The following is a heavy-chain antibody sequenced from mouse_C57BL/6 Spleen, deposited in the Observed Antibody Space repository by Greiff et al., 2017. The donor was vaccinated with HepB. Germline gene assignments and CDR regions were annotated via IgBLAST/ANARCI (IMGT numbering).Heavy chain of an antibody. V-gene: IGHV1-80*01. J-gene: IGHJ4*01. D-gene: IGHD3-2*02. CDR2: IYPGDGDT. CDR3: ARRLRGYAMDY. CDR1: GYAFSSYW. Sequence: VQLQQSGAELVKPGASVKISCKASGYAFSSYWMNWVKQRPGKGLEWIGQIYPGDGDTNYNGKFKGKATLTADKSSSTAYMQLSILTSEDSAVYCCARRLRGYAMDYCGQGTSVTVSS.